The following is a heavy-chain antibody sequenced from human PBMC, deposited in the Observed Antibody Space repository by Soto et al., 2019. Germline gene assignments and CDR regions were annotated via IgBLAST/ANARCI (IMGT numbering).Heavy chain of an antibody. J-gene: IGHJ4*02. CDR1: GFTFSSYA. D-gene: IGHD4-17*01. V-gene: IGHV3-30-3*01. CDR2: ISYDGSNK. Sequence: QVQLVESGGGVVQPGRSLRLSCAASGFTFSSYAMHWVRQAPGKGLEWVAVISYDGSNKYYADSVKGRFTISRDNSKNTLYLQMNSLRAEDTAVYYCARDLGSSDYLYYFDYWGQGTLVTVSS. CDR3: ARDLGSSDYLYYFDY.